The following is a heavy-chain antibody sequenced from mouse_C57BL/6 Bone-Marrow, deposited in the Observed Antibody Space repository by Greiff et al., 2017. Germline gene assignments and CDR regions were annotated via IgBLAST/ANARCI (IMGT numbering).Heavy chain of an antibody. D-gene: IGHD1-1*01. Sequence: VQLQQPGAELVKPGASVKMSCKASGYTFTSYWITWVKQRPGQGLEWIGDIYPGSGSTNYNEKFKSKATLTVDTSSSTAYMQLSSLTSEDSAVYYCASGYYGSSYGWYFDVWGTGTTVTVSS. CDR3: ASGYYGSSYGWYFDV. V-gene: IGHV1-55*01. CDR2: IYPGSGST. J-gene: IGHJ1*03. CDR1: GYTFTSYW.